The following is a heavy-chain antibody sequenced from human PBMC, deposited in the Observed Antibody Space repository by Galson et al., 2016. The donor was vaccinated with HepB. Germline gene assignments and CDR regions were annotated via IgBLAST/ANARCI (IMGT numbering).Heavy chain of an antibody. J-gene: IGHJ6*02. CDR3: TSLGLDYSDSYYYGLDV. Sequence: SLRLSCAASGFTFSGSAVHWVRQASGKGLEWVGRIRSKAKFYATAYAASVKGRFTMSRDDSKNTAHLQMNSLKSEDTAVYYCTSLGLDYSDSYYYGLDVWGQGTTVTASS. D-gene: IGHD4-11*01. V-gene: IGHV3-73*01. CDR1: GFTFSGSA. CDR2: IRSKAKFYAT.